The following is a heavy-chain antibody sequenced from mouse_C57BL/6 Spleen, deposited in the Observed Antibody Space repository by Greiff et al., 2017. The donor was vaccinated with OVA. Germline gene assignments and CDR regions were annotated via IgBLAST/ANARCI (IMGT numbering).Heavy chain of an antibody. V-gene: IGHV1-42*01. CDR1: GYSFTGYY. D-gene: IGHD1-1*01. CDR3: ARFHYYGSRNYAMDY. J-gene: IGHJ4*01. CDR2: INPSTGGT. Sequence: EVKVEESGPELVKPGASVKISCKASGYSFTGYYMNWVKQSPEKSLEWIGEINPSTGGTTYNQKFKAKATLTVDKSSSTAYMQLKSLTSEDSAVYYCARFHYYGSRNYAMDYWGQGTSVTVSS.